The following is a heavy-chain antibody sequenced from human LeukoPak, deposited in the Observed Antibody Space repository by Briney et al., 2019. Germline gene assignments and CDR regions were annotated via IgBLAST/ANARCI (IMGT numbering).Heavy chain of an antibody. CDR2: ISYDGSNK. V-gene: IGHV3-30-3*01. Sequence: GRSLRLSCAASGFTFSSYAMHWVRQAPGKGLEWVAVISYDGSNKYYADSVKGRFTISRDNSKNTLYLQMNSLRAEDTAVYYCARDGTLSSSSWGDFDYWGQGTLVTVSS. D-gene: IGHD6-6*01. CDR1: GFTFSSYA. J-gene: IGHJ4*02. CDR3: ARDGTLSSSSWGDFDY.